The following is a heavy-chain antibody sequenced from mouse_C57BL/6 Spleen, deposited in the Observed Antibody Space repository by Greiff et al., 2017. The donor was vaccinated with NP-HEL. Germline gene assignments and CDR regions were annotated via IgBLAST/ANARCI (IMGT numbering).Heavy chain of an antibody. CDR2: IDPETGGT. J-gene: IGHJ4*01. CDR3: TRGMGLRRGYYAMDY. Sequence: VQLQQSGAELVRPGASVTLSCKASGYTFTDYEMHWVKQTPVHGLEWIGAIDPETGGTAYNQKFKGKAILTADKSSSTAYMELRSLTSEDSAVYYCTRGMGLRRGYYAMDYWGQGTSVTVSS. CDR1: GYTFTDYE. V-gene: IGHV1-15*01. D-gene: IGHD2-4*01.